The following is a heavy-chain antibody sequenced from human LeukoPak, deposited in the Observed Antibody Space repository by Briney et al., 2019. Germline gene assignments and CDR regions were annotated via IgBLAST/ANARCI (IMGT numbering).Heavy chain of an antibody. CDR1: GFTFDDYA. J-gene: IGHJ5*01. CDR3: ARVAVSGPTGWFDS. Sequence: GGSLRLSCAASGFTFDDYAMHWVRQAPGKGLEWVSGISWNSGSIGYADSVKGRFTISRDNVDNVVYLQMNSLGAEDTAVYYCARVAVSGPTGWFDSWGQGTLVIVSS. CDR2: ISWNSGSI. D-gene: IGHD2-8*02. V-gene: IGHV3-9*01.